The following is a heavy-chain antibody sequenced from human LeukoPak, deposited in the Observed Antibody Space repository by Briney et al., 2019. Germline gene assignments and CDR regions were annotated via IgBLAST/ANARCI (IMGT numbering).Heavy chain of an antibody. D-gene: IGHD1-1*01. CDR2: IKQDGNEK. CDR1: GFTFSTYW. J-gene: IGHJ4*02. CDR3: ARPGTTFDY. Sequence: TGGSLRLSCAASGFTFSTYWMSWVRQAPGKGLEWVANIKQDGNEKYYVDFVKGRFTISRDNAKNSLYLQMNSLRAEDTAVYYCARPGTTFDYWGQGTLVTVSS. V-gene: IGHV3-7*03.